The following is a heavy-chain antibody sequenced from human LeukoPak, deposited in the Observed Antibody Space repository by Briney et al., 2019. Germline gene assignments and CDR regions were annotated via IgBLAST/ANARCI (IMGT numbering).Heavy chain of an antibody. J-gene: IGHJ4*02. CDR2: ISGSGDST. Sequence: PGGSLRLSCVASGLTFSIYAMSWVRQAPGKGLEWVSGISGSGDSTYYADSVKGRLTISRDNSKNTLYVQMNSLRAEDTAVYYCTKDRSDNTTWYVGSHWGQGTLVTVSS. D-gene: IGHD6-13*01. V-gene: IGHV3-23*01. CDR1: GLTFSIYA. CDR3: TKDRSDNTTWYVGSH.